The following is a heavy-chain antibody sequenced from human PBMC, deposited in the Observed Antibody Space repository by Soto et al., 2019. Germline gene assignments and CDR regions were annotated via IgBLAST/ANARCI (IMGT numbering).Heavy chain of an antibody. Sequence: SETLSLTCTVSGGSINIYYWSWIRQPPGEGLEWIGYIYSSGSTTYNPSLKSRVTISVDSSNNQFSLNLSSVTAADTAVYYCARVGGYSGYAASWGQGTLVTVS. V-gene: IGHV4-59*01. CDR3: ARVGGYSGYAAS. CDR1: GGSINIYY. D-gene: IGHD5-12*01. CDR2: IYSSGST. J-gene: IGHJ5*02.